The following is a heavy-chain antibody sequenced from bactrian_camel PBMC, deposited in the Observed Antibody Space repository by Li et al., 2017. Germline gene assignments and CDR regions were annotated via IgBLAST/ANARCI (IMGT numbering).Heavy chain of an antibody. J-gene: IGHJ7*01. V-gene: IGHV3S54*01. CDR1: GPIYNSNS. D-gene: IGHD2*01. Sequence: VQLVESGGGSAQPGGSLRLSCLSSGPIYNSNSFGWFRQAPGKEREGVAAIYTGGDSTYYADSVKGRFTISQGNVKKTLYLQMNSLKPEDTAMYYCAAELVANLEGFGGKCTPFVDYGMDYWGKGTQVTVS. CDR2: IYTGGDST.